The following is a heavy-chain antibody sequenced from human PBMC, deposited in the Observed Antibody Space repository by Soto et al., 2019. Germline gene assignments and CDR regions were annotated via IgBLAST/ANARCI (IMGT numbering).Heavy chain of an antibody. CDR3: AGEDGYKFDY. CDR1: GGSISSYF. V-gene: IGHV4-59*01. D-gene: IGHD3-22*01. CDR2: IYYSGTT. Sequence: SETLSLTCTVSGGSISSYFWNWIRQSPGKGLEYIGYIYYSGTTNYNPSLKSRVTISVDTSKNQFSLKLSSVTAADTAVYYCAGEDGYKFDYWGQGTLVTVSS. J-gene: IGHJ4*02.